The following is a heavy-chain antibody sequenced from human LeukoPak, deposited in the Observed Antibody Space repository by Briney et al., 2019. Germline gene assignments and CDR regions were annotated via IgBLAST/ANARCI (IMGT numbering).Heavy chain of an antibody. CDR2: ISVYNGDT. Sequence: ASVKVSCKASGYTFPSHGTTWVRQAPGQGLEWLGWISVYNGDTNYVQNLQGRVTLTTDTSTSTAYMELRSLRSDDTAVYYCAREFPGLFPTAPRGYYFDYWGQGALVTVSS. D-gene: IGHD1-1*01. CDR1: GYTFPSHG. J-gene: IGHJ4*02. V-gene: IGHV1-18*01. CDR3: AREFPGLFPTAPRGYYFDY.